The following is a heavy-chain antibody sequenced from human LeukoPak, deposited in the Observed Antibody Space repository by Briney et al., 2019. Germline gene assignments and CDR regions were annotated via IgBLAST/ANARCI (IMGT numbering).Heavy chain of an antibody. CDR1: GFTFNNYW. V-gene: IGHV3-7*03. CDR2: IKPDGSEK. D-gene: IGHD4-17*01. Sequence: GGFLRLSCAASGFTFNNYWMNWVRQAPGKGLEWVANIKPDGSEKYYVDSVNGRFTISRDNAKNSLYLQMNSLRAEDTAVYYCARDPHRGGDYDYWGQGTLVTVSS. CDR3: ARDPHRGGDYDY. J-gene: IGHJ4*02.